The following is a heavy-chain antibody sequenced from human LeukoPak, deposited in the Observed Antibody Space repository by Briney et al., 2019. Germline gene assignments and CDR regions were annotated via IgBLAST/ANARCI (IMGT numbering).Heavy chain of an antibody. CDR1: GYTFTSYD. V-gene: IGHV1-8*03. CDR3: ARVISGWYRYYFDY. J-gene: IGHJ4*02. CDR2: MNPNSGNT. D-gene: IGHD6-19*01. Sequence: ASVEVSCKASGYTFTSYDINWVRQATGQGLEWMGWMNPNSGNTGYAQKFQGRVTITRNTSISTAYMELSSLRSEDTAVYYCARVISGWYRYYFDYWGQGTLVTVSS.